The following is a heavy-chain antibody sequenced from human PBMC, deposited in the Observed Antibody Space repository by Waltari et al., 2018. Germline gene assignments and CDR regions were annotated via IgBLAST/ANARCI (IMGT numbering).Heavy chain of an antibody. CDR3: ASTYYYDSSGYAFDI. D-gene: IGHD3-22*01. CDR2: ISSSGSTI. V-gene: IGHV3-48*03. Sequence: EVQLVESGGGLVQPGGSLRLSCAPSGFTFSIYEMSWVRQAPGKGLEWVSYISSSGSTIYYADSVKGRFTISRDNAKNSLYLQMNSLRAEDTAVYYCASTYYYDSSGYAFDIWGQGTMVTVSS. CDR1: GFTFSIYE. J-gene: IGHJ3*02.